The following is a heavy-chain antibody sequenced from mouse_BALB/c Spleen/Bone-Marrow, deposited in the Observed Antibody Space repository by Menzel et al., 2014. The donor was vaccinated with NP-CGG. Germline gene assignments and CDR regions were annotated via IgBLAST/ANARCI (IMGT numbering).Heavy chain of an antibody. V-gene: IGHV1S56*01. CDR1: GYTFTSYY. J-gene: IGHJ4*01. CDR2: IYPGNVNT. CDR3: ARGGGNYPYAMDY. D-gene: IGHD2-1*01. Sequence: VQRVESGPELVKPGTSVRISCKAPGYTFTSYYIHWVKQRPGQGLEWIGWIYPGNVNTKYNERFKGKATLTTDKSSSTAYMQLSSLTSEDSAVYFCARGGGNYPYAMDYWGQGTSVTVSS.